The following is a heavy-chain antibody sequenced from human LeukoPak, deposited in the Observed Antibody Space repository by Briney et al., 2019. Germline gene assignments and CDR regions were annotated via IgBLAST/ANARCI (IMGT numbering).Heavy chain of an antibody. CDR3: ASMTTVTT. D-gene: IGHD4-11*01. CDR1: GFTFNNAW. J-gene: IGHJ5*02. Sequence: GGSLRLSCAASGFTFNNAWMNWVRQAPGKGLEWVAVISYDGSNKYYADSAKGRFTISRDNSKNTLYLQMNSLRAEDTAVYYCASMTTVTTWGQGTLVTVSS. CDR2: ISYDGSNK. V-gene: IGHV3-30*03.